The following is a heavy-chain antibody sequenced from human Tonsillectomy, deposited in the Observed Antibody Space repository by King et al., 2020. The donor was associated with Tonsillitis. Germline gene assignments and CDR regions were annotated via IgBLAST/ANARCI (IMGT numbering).Heavy chain of an antibody. CDR1: GVSISTYF. CDR3: ARAYYGSGSYYSH. Sequence: VQLQESGPGLVKPSETLSLTCTVSGVSISTYFWSWIRQPPGKGLEWIVYIYYSGSTNYNPSLKSRVTISVDTSKNQFSLKLNSVTAADTAVYYCARAYYGSGSYYSHWGQGTLVTVSS. V-gene: IGHV4-59*01. CDR2: IYYSGST. J-gene: IGHJ4*02. D-gene: IGHD3-10*01.